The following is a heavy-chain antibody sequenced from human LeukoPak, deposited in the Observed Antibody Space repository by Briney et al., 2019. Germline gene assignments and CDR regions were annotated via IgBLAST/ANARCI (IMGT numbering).Heavy chain of an antibody. CDR2: ISGSGGST. D-gene: IGHD3-10*01. J-gene: IGHJ4*02. CDR1: GFTFSSYA. V-gene: IGHV3-23*01. CDR3: AKTQTYYYGSGTPYYFDY. Sequence: GGSLRLSCAASGFTFSSYAMSWVRQAPGKGLEWVAAISGSGGSTYYADSVKGRFTISRDNSKNTLYLQMNSLRAEDTAVYYCAKTQTYYYGSGTPYYFDYWGQGTLVTVSS.